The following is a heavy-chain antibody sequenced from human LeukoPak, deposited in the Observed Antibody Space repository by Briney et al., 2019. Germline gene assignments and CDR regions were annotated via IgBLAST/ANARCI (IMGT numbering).Heavy chain of an antibody. CDR1: GGSFSGYY. CDR3: ARRDRRGSCPLGGGGFDY. V-gene: IGHV4-34*01. Sequence: SETLSLTCAVYGGSFSGYYWSWIRQPPGKGLEWIGEINHSGSTNYNPSLKSRVTISVDTSKNQFSLKLSSVTAADTAVYYCARRDRRGSCPLGGGGFDYWGQGTLVTVSS. J-gene: IGHJ4*02. D-gene: IGHD3-16*01. CDR2: INHSGST.